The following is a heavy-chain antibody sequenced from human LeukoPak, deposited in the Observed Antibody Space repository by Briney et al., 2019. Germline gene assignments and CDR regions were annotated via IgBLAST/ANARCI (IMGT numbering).Heavy chain of an antibody. V-gene: IGHV4-34*01. J-gene: IGHJ4*02. Sequence: PSQTLSLTCAVYGGSFSGYYWSWIPQPPGKGLECIGEINHSGSTNYNPSLKSRVTISVDTSKNQFSLKLSSVTAADTAVYYCARGRPGQFDYWGQGTLVTVSS. CDR3: ARGRPGQFDY. D-gene: IGHD1-14*01. CDR2: INHSGST. CDR1: GGSFSGYY.